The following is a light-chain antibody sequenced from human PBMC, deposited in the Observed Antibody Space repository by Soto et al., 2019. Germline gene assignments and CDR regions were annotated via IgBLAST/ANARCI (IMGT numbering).Light chain of an antibody. J-gene: IGLJ2*01. CDR3: LLYYGGQLGV. Sequence: QAVVTQEPSLTVSPGGTVTLTCAPSSGAVTSGNYPNWFQQKPGQAPRALIYSTNHKYSWTPARFSGSLLGGKAALTLSGVQPEGEADYYCLLYYGGQLGVFGGGTKLTVL. V-gene: IGLV7-43*01. CDR2: STN. CDR1: SGAVTSGNY.